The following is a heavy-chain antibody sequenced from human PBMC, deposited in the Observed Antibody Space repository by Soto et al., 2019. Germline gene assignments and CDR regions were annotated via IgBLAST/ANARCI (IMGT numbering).Heavy chain of an antibody. V-gene: IGHV1-69*13. CDR1: GGTFSSYA. D-gene: IGHD1-7*01. CDR2: IIPIFGTA. CDR3: ARLVTGTDYYYGMDV. J-gene: IGHJ6*02. Sequence: SVKVSCKASGGTFSSYAISWVRQAPGQGLEWMGGIIPIFGTANYAQKFQGRVTITADESTSTAYMELSSLRSEDTAVYYCARLVTGTDYYYGMDVWGQGTTVTVSS.